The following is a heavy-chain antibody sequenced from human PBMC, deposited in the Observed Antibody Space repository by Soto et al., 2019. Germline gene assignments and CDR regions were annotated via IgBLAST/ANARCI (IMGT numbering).Heavy chain of an antibody. J-gene: IGHJ6*02. CDR2: IKQDGSEK. CDR3: ARVGGGXITMIVVVITNYYGMDV. CDR1: GFTFSGYW. D-gene: IGHD3-22*01. Sequence: PGGSLRLSCAASGFTFSGYWMSWVRQAPGKGLEWVANIKQDGSEKYYVDSVKGRFTISRDNAKNSLYLQMNSLRAEDTAVYYCARVGGGXITMIVVVITNYYGMDVWGQGTTVTVSS. V-gene: IGHV3-7*01.